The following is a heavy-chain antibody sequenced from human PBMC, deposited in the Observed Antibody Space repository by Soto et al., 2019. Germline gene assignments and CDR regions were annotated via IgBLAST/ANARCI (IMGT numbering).Heavy chain of an antibody. CDR2: ISAYNGNT. D-gene: IGHD6-13*01. J-gene: IGHJ6*02. V-gene: IGHV1-18*01. Sequence: QVQLVQSGAEVKKPGASVKVSCKASGYTFTSYGISWVRQAPGQGLEWMGWISAYNGNTNYAQKLQGRVTMTTDTSTSTAYMELRSLRSDDTAVYYCARGIQQLVRGSYYYYYGMDVWGQGTTVTVSS. CDR1: GYTFTSYG. CDR3: ARGIQQLVRGSYYYYYGMDV.